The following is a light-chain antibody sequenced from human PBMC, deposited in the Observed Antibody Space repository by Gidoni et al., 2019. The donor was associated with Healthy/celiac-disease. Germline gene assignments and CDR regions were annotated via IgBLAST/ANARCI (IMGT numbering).Light chain of an antibody. CDR3: QQYNNWSST. CDR2: GAS. CDR1: QSVSSN. V-gene: IGKV3-15*01. Sequence: EIVMTQAPATLSVSPGERATLSCRASQSVSSNLAWYQQKPGQAPRLLLYGASTRATGIPARFSGSGSGTEFTLTISSLQSEDFAVYYCQQYNNWSSTFGQGTKLEIK. J-gene: IGKJ2*01.